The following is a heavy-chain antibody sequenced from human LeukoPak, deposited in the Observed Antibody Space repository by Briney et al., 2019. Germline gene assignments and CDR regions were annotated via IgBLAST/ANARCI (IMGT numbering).Heavy chain of an antibody. CDR3: ARQEISLAAPFQH. CDR2: IYYSGST. CDR1: GFTFSSYA. V-gene: IGHV4-39*01. J-gene: IGHJ1*01. Sequence: GSLRLSCAASGFTFSSYAMSWVRQPPGKGLEWIGSIYYSGSTYYNPSLKSRVTISVDTSKNHFSLGLSSVTAADTAVYYCARQEISLAAPFQHWGQGTLVTVSS. D-gene: IGHD6-6*01.